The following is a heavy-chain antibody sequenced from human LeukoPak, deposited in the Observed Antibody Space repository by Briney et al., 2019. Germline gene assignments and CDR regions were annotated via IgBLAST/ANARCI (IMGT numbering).Heavy chain of an antibody. J-gene: IGHJ4*02. CDR2: ISGNGGST. D-gene: IGHD2-21*02. V-gene: IGHV3-23*01. CDR3: ARDASRPYCGGDCYSFDY. Sequence: PGGSLRLPCAASGFTFSIYAMSWVRQAPGKGLEWVSAISGNGGSTYYADSVKGRFTISRDNAKNSLYLQMNSLRAEDTAVYYCARDASRPYCGGDCYSFDYWGQGTLVTVSS. CDR1: GFTFSIYA.